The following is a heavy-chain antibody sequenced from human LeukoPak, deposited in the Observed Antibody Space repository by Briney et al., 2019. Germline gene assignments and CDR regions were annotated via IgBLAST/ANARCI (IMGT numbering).Heavy chain of an antibody. D-gene: IGHD2-15*01. J-gene: IGHJ6*02. CDR1: GFTFSSYE. V-gene: IGHV3-48*03. CDR2: ISSSGSI. Sequence: PGGSLRLSCAASGFTFSSYEMHWVRQAPGKGLEWISYISSSGSISYADSVKGRLTISRHNAKNSLYLQMNSLRVEDTAVYYCARGRHHYYGMDVWGQGTTVTVSS. CDR3: ARGRHHYYGMDV.